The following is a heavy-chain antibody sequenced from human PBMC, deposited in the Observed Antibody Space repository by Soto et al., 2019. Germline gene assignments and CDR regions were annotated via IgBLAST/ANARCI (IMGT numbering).Heavy chain of an antibody. CDR3: VRHAQWIIRAY. CDR1: GSSISRSNY. Sequence: QLQLQLSGPGLVKPSETLSLTCNVSGSSISRSNYWRWFRQPPGKGLEWIGSISYSGDIMYNPSLPRRLTLFVDTSKNPFSLKLSSVTAADTAVYYCVRHAQWIIRAYWGQGSLVTVSS. J-gene: IGHJ4*02. V-gene: IGHV4-39*01. CDR2: ISYSGDI. D-gene: IGHD5-12*01.